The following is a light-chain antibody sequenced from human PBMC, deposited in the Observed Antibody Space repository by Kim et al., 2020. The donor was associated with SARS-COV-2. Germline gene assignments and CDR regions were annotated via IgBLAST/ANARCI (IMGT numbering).Light chain of an antibody. CDR1: SLRTYY. CDR3: KSRDNSAKVI. CDR2: GKN. V-gene: IGLV3-19*01. J-gene: IGLJ2*01. Sequence: SSELTQDPAVSVALGQTVRITCQGDSLRTYYASWYQQKPGQAPVLVIYGKNNRPSGIPDRFSGSSSGKTASLTITGAQAEDEADYYCKSRDNSAKVIFGGGTQLTVL.